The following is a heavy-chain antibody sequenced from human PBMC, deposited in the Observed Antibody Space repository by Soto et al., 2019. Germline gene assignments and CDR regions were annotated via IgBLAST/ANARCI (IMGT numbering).Heavy chain of an antibody. CDR1: GFTFSSSW. D-gene: IGHD2-15*01. CDR3: ARDHSYCSGGSCHKDPYYYYYMDV. V-gene: IGHV3-74*01. J-gene: IGHJ6*03. Sequence: GGSLRLSCAASGFTFSSSWMHWVRQAPGKGLVWVSRVSGDGSSTNYADSVKGRFTISRDNAKNTLYLQMNSLRAEDAAVYYCARDHSYCSGGSCHKDPYYYYYMDVWGKGTTVTVSS. CDR2: VSGDGSST.